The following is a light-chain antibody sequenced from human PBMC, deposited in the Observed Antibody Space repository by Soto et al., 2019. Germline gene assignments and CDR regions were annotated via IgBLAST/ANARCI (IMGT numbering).Light chain of an antibody. V-gene: IGLV2-14*01. CDR2: EVS. J-gene: IGLJ1*01. Sequence: QSALTQPASVSGSPGQSITIACTGTISDIGGYNYVSWYQQHPGKVPKLMIFEVSNRPSGVSYRFSGSKYGNTASLTISGLQADDEADYYCSSYTGSSTLYVFGTGTKVTVL. CDR3: SSYTGSSTLYV. CDR1: ISDIGGYNY.